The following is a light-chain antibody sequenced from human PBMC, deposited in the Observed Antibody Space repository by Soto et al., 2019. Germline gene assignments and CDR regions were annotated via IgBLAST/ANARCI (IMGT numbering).Light chain of an antibody. CDR3: QQYYGTPLT. CDR1: QSVLYSSNNKNY. J-gene: IGKJ2*01. CDR2: LAS. V-gene: IGKV4-1*01. Sequence: DIVMTQSPDSLAVSLAERATINCKSSQSVLYSSNNKNYLAWYQQKPGQPPKLLIYLASTRESGVPDRFSGSGSGTDFTLTISSLQAEDVAVYFCQQYYGTPLTFGQGTKLEIK.